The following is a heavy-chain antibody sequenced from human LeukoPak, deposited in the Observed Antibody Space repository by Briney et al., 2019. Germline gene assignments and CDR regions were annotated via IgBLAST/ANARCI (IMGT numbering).Heavy chain of an antibody. J-gene: IGHJ4*02. V-gene: IGHV3-23*01. CDR1: GFSFSTFV. D-gene: IGHD2-2*01. Sequence: PGSSLRLSCAASGFSFSTFVMHWVRQAPGKGLEWVSAISGSGGGTYYADSVKGRFTISRDNSKNMLFLQMNSLRAEDTAVYYCAKGRDSTSCYDNWGQGTLVTVSS. CDR2: ISGSGGGT. CDR3: AKGRDSTSCYDN.